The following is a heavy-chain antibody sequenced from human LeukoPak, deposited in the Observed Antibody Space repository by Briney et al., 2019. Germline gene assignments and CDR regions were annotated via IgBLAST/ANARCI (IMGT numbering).Heavy chain of an antibody. J-gene: IGHJ4*02. Sequence: PSETLSLTCTVSGCSISSYYWSWIRQPAGKGLEWIGRIYTSGSTNYNPSLKSRVIMSVDTSKNQFSLKLSSVTAADTAVYYCARVNYDFWSGYQYHYFDYWGQGTLVTVSS. CDR1: GCSISSYY. D-gene: IGHD3-3*01. CDR3: ARVNYDFWSGYQYHYFDY. CDR2: IYTSGST. V-gene: IGHV4-4*07.